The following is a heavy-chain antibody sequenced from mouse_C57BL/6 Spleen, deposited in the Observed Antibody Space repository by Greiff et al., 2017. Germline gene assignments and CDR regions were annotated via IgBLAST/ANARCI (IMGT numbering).Heavy chain of an antibody. CDR1: GYAFSSYW. CDR2: IYPGDGDT. CDR3: ARSGYGYDKGDY. J-gene: IGHJ2*01. Sequence: QESGAELVKPGASVKISCKASGYAFSSYWMNWVKQRPGKGLEWIGQIYPGDGDTNYNGKFKGKATLTADKSSSTAYMQLSSLASEDSAVYFCARSGYGYDKGDYWGQGTTLTVSS. D-gene: IGHD2-2*01. V-gene: IGHV1-80*01.